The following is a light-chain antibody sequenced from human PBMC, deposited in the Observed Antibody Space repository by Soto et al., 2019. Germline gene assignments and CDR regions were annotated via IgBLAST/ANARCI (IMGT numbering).Light chain of an antibody. CDR2: GAS. J-gene: IGKJ1*01. CDR3: QQYFNWWT. Sequence: EIVMTQSPATLSVSPGERATLSCRASQSVSSNLAWFQQKPGQAPRLLIYGASTRATGIPARITGSGSGTEFTLTISSLQSEDFAVYHCQQYFNWWTFGQGTKVDLK. CDR1: QSVSSN. V-gene: IGKV3-15*01.